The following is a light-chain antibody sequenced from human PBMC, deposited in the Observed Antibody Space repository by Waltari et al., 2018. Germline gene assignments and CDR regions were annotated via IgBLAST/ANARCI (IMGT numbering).Light chain of an antibody. V-gene: IGKV3-11*01. J-gene: IGKJ1*01. CDR3: LQRSLWPWT. Sequence: IVLTQSPATLSLSPGESPTLSGRASQTVSTYLAWFQQKPGQAPRLLIYDASNRAPGIPARFSGSGSGTDFSLTISSLEPEDFAVYYCLQRSLWPWTFGQGTKVAVK. CDR2: DAS. CDR1: QTVSTY.